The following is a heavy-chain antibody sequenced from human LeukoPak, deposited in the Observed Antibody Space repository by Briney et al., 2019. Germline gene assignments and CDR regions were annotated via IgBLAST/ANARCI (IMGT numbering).Heavy chain of an antibody. CDR2: IYYSGST. CDR3: ARDLDGGTFDY. CDR1: GGSISSYY. J-gene: IGHJ4*02. V-gene: IGHV4-59*01. Sequence: SETLSLTCTVSGGSISSYYWSWIRQPPGKGLEWIGYIYYSGSTNYNPSLKSRVTISVDTSKNQFSLKLSSVTAADTAVYYCARDLDGGTFDYWGQGTLVTVPS. D-gene: IGHD5-24*01.